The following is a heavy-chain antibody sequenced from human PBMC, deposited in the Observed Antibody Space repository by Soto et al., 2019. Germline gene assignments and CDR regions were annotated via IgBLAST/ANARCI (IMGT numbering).Heavy chain of an antibody. CDR1: GFTFSSYS. Sequence: GGSLRLSCAASGFTFSSYSMNWVRQAPGKGLEWVSSISSSSSYIYYADSVKGRFTISRDNAKNPLYLQTNSLRAEDTAVYYCARVPRAYDFWSGSSDYYMDVWGKGTTVTVSS. CDR2: ISSSSSYI. CDR3: ARVPRAYDFWSGSSDYYMDV. V-gene: IGHV3-21*01. J-gene: IGHJ6*03. D-gene: IGHD3-3*01.